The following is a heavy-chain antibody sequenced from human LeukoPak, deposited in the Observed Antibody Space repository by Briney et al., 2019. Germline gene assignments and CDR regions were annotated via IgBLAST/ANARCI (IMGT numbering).Heavy chain of an antibody. CDR3: ATNVPGTTYFDP. CDR2: INHSGSA. J-gene: IGHJ4*02. Sequence: SQTLSLTCAVYGDPFSGYYWTWIRQSPGKGLEWIGEINHSGSANYNPSLKSRVTISDDTSKNQFSLNLTSVTAADTAIYYCATNVPGTTYFDPWGQGTLVTVSS. V-gene: IGHV4-34*01. CDR1: GDPFSGYY. D-gene: IGHD1-14*01.